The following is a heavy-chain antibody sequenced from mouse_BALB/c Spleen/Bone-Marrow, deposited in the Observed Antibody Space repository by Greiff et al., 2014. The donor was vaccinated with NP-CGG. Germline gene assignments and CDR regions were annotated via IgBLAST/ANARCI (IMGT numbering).Heavy chain of an antibody. J-gene: IGHJ4*01. CDR1: GYAFSSYW. CDR2: IYPGYGDT. Sequence: QVQLKESGAELVRPGSSVKISCKASGYAFSSYWMNWVKQRPGQGLEWIGQIYPGYGDTNYNGKFKGKATLTADKSSSTAYMQLSSLTSEDSAVYFCARGVPMDYWGQGTSVTVSS. CDR3: ARGVPMDY. V-gene: IGHV1-80*01.